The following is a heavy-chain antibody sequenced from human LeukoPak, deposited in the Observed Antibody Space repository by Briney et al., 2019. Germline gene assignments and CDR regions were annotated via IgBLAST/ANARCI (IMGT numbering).Heavy chain of an antibody. CDR1: GFIFSNFA. V-gene: IGHV3-30*01. D-gene: IGHD6-13*01. J-gene: IGHJ6*03. Sequence: PGGSLRLSCAASGFIFSNFAMHWVRQAPGKGLEWVALISYDGSHTYYADSMKGRFTISRDNSRNVLYLQMTSLRGDDSAVYYCAREEQEPVRDYYYYMDVWGKGTTVTVSS. CDR3: AREEQEPVRDYYYYMDV. CDR2: ISYDGSHT.